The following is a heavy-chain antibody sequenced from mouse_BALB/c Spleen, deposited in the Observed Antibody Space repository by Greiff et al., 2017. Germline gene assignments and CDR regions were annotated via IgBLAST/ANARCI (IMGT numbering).Heavy chain of an antibody. V-gene: IGHV3-2*02. J-gene: IGHJ3*01. CDR2: ISYSGST. CDR1: GYSITSDYA. Sequence: EVKVEESGPGLVKPSQSLSLTCTVTGYSITSDYAWNWIRQFPGNKLEWMGYISYSGSTSYNPSLKSRISITRDTSKNQFFLQLNSVTTEDTATYYCARGREAYWGQGTLVTVSA. CDR3: ARGREAY.